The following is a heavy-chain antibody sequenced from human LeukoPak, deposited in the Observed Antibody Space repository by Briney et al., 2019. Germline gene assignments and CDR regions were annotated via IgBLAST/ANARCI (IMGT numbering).Heavy chain of an antibody. V-gene: IGHV3-11*01. D-gene: IGHD4-17*01. CDR3: ASLGTTAANY. CDR1: GFTFTDFY. J-gene: IGHJ4*02. Sequence: GGSLRLSCAASGFTFTDFYMSWIRQAPGKGLEWVSYITNSGTTIYYADSVKGRFTISRDNAKNSLYLQMNSLRAEDTAVYYCASLGTTAANYWGQGTLVTVSS. CDR2: ITNSGTTI.